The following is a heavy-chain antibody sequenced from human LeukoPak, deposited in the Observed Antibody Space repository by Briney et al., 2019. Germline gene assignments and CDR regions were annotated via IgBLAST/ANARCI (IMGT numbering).Heavy chain of an antibody. D-gene: IGHD3-3*01. CDR1: GGAISTSSYY. J-gene: IGHJ4*02. V-gene: IGHV4-39*07. CDR3: AREPGNFWSGYYEDY. CDR2: IHHSGST. Sequence: SETLSLTCTVSGGAISTSSYYWGWVRQPPGKGLEWIGSIHHSGSTYYNPSLKSRVTISVDTSKNQFSLKLSSVTAADTAVYYCAREPGNFWSGYYEDYWGQGTLVTVSS.